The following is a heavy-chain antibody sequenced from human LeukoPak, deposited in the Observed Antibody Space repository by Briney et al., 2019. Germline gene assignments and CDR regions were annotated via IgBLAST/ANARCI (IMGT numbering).Heavy chain of an antibody. CDR3: ARDFAPYGDYVLGY. CDR2: ISGSGGST. Sequence: PGGSLRLSCAASGFTFSSYAMSRVRQAPGKGLEWVSAISGSGGSTYYADSVKGRFTISRDNSKNTLYLQMNSLRAEDTAVYYCARDFAPYGDYVLGYWGQGTLVTVSS. J-gene: IGHJ4*02. CDR1: GFTFSSYA. V-gene: IGHV3-23*01. D-gene: IGHD4-17*01.